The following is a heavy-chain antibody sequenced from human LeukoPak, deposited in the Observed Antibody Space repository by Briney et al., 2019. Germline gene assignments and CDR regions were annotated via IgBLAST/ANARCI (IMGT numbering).Heavy chain of an antibody. J-gene: IGHJ4*02. V-gene: IGHV1-18*01. CDR3: ARATVAYCGGDCYSGDFDY. D-gene: IGHD2-21*02. Sequence: ASVTVSCKASGYTFTSYAMHWVRQAPGQRLEWMGWISAYNGNTNYAQKLQGRVTMTTDTSTSTAYMELRSLRSDDTAVYYCARATVAYCGGDCYSGDFDYWGQGTLVTVSS. CDR1: GYTFTSYA. CDR2: ISAYNGNT.